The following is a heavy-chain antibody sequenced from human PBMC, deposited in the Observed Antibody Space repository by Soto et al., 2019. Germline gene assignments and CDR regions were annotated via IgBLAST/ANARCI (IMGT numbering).Heavy chain of an antibody. CDR1: GFAFGNYP. Sequence: EAQLLQSGGGLVPPGGSLRLSCVASGFAFGNYPMAWVRQTPGKGLQWISTISCSGGMTDYEDSVRGRFTVSIDHSKDTVHLQMTSLRADDTAVYYCAKDRTMARGIRAFDIWGQGTTVTISS. CDR3: AKDRTMARGIRAFDI. J-gene: IGHJ3*02. CDR2: ISCSGGMT. D-gene: IGHD3-10*01. V-gene: IGHV3-23*01.